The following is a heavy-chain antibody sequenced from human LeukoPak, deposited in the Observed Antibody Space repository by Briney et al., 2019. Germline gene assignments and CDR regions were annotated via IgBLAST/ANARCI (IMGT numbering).Heavy chain of an antibody. J-gene: IGHJ4*02. CDR1: GIPFSSFG. Sequence: GALRLSCAAPGIPFSSFGMHWLRQAPGKGLEWVSAIRRTGGSTYYADSVKGRFTISRDNSKNTLYLQMNSLRAEDTAVYYCANTDYYDTSALDYWGQGTLVTVSS. D-gene: IGHD3-22*01. CDR2: IRRTGGST. CDR3: ANTDYYDTSALDY. V-gene: IGHV3-23*01.